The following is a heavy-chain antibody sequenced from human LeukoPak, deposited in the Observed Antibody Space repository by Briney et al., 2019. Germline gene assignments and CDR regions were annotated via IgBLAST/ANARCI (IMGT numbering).Heavy chain of an antibody. CDR2: IHYSGHT. Sequence: SETLSLTCTVSGDSINSYYWSWIRQPPGKGLEWIAYIHYSGHTNSNPSLKSRVTISVDTSKNQFSLKLSSVTAADTAVYYCARDRERGTSLYDYWGQGTLVTVSS. J-gene: IGHJ4*02. D-gene: IGHD1-1*01. V-gene: IGHV4-59*12. CDR1: GDSINSYY. CDR3: ARDRERGTSLYDY.